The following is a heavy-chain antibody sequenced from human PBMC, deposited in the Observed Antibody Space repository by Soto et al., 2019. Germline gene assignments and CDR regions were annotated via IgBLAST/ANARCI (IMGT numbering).Heavy chain of an antibody. D-gene: IGHD6-13*01. V-gene: IGHV3-23*01. CDR3: AKGPAAATSTYFDY. J-gene: IGHJ4*02. Sequence: GGSLRHSCASSGFTFSSYAMSWVRQAPGKGLEWVSAITGSGGSTYHADSVKGRFTISRDSSKNTLYLQMNSLSAEDTAVYFCAKGPAAATSTYFDYWAQVASLTVS. CDR2: ITGSGGST. CDR1: GFTFSSYA.